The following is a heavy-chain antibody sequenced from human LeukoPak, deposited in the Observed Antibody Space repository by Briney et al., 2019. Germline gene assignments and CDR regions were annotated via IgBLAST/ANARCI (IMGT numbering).Heavy chain of an antibody. CDR1: GGTFGSYG. CDR3: ARGPYDGTFYFDS. Sequence: SVKVSCKISGGTFGSYGISWVRQAPGQGLEWMGRTIPIRGMTNYAQKFQGRVTITADTSTSTAYMELSSLTSEDTAVYFCARGPYDGTFYFDSWGQGTLVIASS. CDR2: TIPIRGMT. J-gene: IGHJ4*02. D-gene: IGHD3-16*01. V-gene: IGHV1-69*04.